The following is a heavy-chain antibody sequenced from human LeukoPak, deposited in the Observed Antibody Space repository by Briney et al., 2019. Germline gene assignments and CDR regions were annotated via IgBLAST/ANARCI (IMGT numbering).Heavy chain of an antibody. V-gene: IGHV3-72*01. CDR3: SREWHLGHLDYSYYFTDV. D-gene: IGHD5-12*01. J-gene: IGHJ6*03. CDR2: IRNKAYTYTT. Sequence: GGSLRLSCAASGFTFSDHFMDWVRQTPGRGLEWVGRIRNKAYTYTTEYAASVKGRFTISRDDSHNSKYLQMNSLKTDDTADYYSSREWHLGHLDYSYYFTDVWGRGTTVTVSS. CDR1: GFTFSDHF.